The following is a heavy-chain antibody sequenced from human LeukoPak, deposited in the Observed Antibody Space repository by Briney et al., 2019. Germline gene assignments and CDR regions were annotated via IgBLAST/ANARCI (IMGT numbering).Heavy chain of an antibody. V-gene: IGHV1-69*13. CDR1: GGSFSSYA. Sequence: SVKVSCKASGGSFSSYAISWVRQAPGQGLEWMGGTIPIYSTTNYAQKFQGRVTITADESTSTAYMELSSLRSEDTAVYYCARDGRYYYGTGSQSGYYYGMDVWGQGTTVTVSS. J-gene: IGHJ6*02. CDR3: ARDGRYYYGTGSQSGYYYGMDV. CDR2: TIPIYSTT. D-gene: IGHD3-10*01.